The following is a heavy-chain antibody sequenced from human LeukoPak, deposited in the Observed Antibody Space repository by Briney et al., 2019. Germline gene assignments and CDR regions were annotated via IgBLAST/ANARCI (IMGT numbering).Heavy chain of an antibody. V-gene: IGHV1-8*01. Sequence: ASVKVSCKTSGYTFTSYDINWVRQATGQGLEWMGWMNPNSGNTGYAQKFQGRVTMTRNTSISTAYMELSSLRSEDTAVYYCAEGRGSGSSFDYWGQGTLVTVSS. CDR3: AEGRGSGSSFDY. D-gene: IGHD3-10*01. J-gene: IGHJ4*02. CDR2: MNPNSGNT. CDR1: GYTFTSYD.